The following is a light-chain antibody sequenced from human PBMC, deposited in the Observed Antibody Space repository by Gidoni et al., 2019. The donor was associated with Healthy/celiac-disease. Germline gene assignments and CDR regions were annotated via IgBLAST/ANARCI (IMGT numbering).Light chain of an antibody. J-gene: IGKJ4*01. CDR3: QKSYSTPLT. CDR2: AAS. CDR1: QSISSY. V-gene: IGKV1-39*01. Sequence: DIQLTQSPSSLSASVGDRVTITCRASQSISSYLNWYQQKPGKAPKLLIYAASSLQSGVPSRFSGRGSGTDITLTISSLQPEDFATYYCQKSYSTPLTFGGGTKVEIK.